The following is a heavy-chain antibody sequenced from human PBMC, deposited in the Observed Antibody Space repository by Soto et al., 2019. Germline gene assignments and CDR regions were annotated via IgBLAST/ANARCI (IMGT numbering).Heavy chain of an antibody. Sequence: PSETLSLTCTVSGGSISSGGYYWSWIRQHPGKGLEWIGYIYYSGSTYYNPSLKSRVTISVDTSKNQFSLKLSSVTAADTAVYYCARDCHCTNGVCYLSTTRNAFDIWGQGTMVTVSS. V-gene: IGHV4-31*03. CDR3: ARDCHCTNGVCYLSTTRNAFDI. CDR2: IYYSGST. CDR1: GGSISSGGYY. J-gene: IGHJ3*02. D-gene: IGHD2-8*01.